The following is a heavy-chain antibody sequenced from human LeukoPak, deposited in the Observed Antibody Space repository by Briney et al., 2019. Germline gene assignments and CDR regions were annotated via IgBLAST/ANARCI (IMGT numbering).Heavy chain of an antibody. J-gene: IGHJ4*02. D-gene: IGHD6-19*01. Sequence: ASVKVSCKASGYTFTSYGISWVRQAPGQGLEWMGWISAYNGNTNYAQKLQGRVTMTTDTSTSTAYMELRSLRSDGTAVYYCARVLPYPYSSGWSDYWGQGTLVTVSS. CDR3: ARVLPYPYSSGWSDY. V-gene: IGHV1-18*01. CDR2: ISAYNGNT. CDR1: GYTFTSYG.